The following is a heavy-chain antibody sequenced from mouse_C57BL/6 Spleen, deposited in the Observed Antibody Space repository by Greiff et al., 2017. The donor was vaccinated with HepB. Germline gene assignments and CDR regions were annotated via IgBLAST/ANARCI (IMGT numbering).Heavy chain of an antibody. Sequence: QVQLQQPGAELVKPGASVKLSCKASGYTFTSYWMHWVKQRPGRGLEWIGRIDPNSGGTKYNEKFKSKATLTVDKPSSTAYMQLSSLTSEDSAVYYCARREFLSPGIYYAMDYWGQGTSVTVSS. J-gene: IGHJ4*01. V-gene: IGHV1-72*01. CDR1: GYTFTSYW. CDR2: IDPNSGGT. CDR3: ARREFLSPGIYYAMDY. D-gene: IGHD4-1*01.